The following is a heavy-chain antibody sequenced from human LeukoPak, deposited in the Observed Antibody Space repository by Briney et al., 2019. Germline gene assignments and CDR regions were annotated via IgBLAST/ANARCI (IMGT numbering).Heavy chain of an antibody. V-gene: IGHV4-34*01. CDR3: ARRIVRATYYYYYYYMDV. D-gene: IGHD1-26*01. Sequence: SETLSLTCAVYGGSFSGYYWSWIRQPPGKGLEWIGEINHSGSTNYNPSLKSRVTISVDTSKNQFSLKLSSVTAADTAVYYCARRIVRATYYYYYYYMDVWGKGTTVTISS. CDR1: GGSFSGYY. CDR2: INHSGST. J-gene: IGHJ6*03.